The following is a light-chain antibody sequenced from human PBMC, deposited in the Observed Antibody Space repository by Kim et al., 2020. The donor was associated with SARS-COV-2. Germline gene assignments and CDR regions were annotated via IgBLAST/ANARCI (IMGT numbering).Light chain of an antibody. V-gene: IGKV3-20*01. CDR1: QSVSSNY. Sequence: LSPGERATLSCRASQSVSSNYLAWYQQKPGQAPRLLIYGASSRATGIPDRFSGSGSGTDFTLTISRLEPEDFAVYYCQQYYRLLTFGGGTKVDIK. CDR3: QQYYRLLT. CDR2: GAS. J-gene: IGKJ4*01.